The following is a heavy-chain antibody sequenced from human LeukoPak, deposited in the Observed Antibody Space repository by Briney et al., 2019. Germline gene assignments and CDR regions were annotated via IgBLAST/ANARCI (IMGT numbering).Heavy chain of an antibody. V-gene: IGHV4-38-2*02. Sequence: SETLSLTCTVSGYSISSGYYWGWIRQPPGKGLEWIGIIYHSGRTDYNPSLKSRVTISEDTSKNQFSLKLSSVTAADTAVYYCARAPKPSMTTVVTPAFDIWGQGTMVTVSS. J-gene: IGHJ3*02. D-gene: IGHD4-23*01. CDR3: ARAPKPSMTTVVTPAFDI. CDR2: IYHSGRT. CDR1: GYSISSGYY.